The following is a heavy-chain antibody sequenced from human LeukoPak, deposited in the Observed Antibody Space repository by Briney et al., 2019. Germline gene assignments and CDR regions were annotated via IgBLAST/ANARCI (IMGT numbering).Heavy chain of an antibody. CDR1: GGSISSRSYY. D-gene: IGHD3-22*01. V-gene: IGHV4-39*07. CDR2: IYYGGRT. CDR3: ARINSSGSHYFDF. J-gene: IGHJ4*02. Sequence: SETLSLTCTVSGGSISSRSYYWGWIRQPPGKGLEWIGSIYYGGRTYYNPSLKSRATISVDTSKNQFSLKLSSVTAADTALYYCARINSSGSHYFDFWGQGTLVTVSS.